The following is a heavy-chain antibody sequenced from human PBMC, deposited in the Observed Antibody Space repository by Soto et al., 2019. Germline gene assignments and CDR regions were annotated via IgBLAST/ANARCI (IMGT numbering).Heavy chain of an antibody. Sequence: SETLSLTCAVNGGSLSGYYWSWIRQSPGKGLECIGEVNHSGSTNYNPSLKSRVTMSVDTSKNQFSLKLRSVTAADTAVYYCARWVGVAATVRADYWGQGILVTVSS. CDR2: VNHSGST. J-gene: IGHJ4*02. CDR1: GGSLSGYY. V-gene: IGHV4-34*01. CDR3: ARWVGVAATVRADY. D-gene: IGHD2-15*01.